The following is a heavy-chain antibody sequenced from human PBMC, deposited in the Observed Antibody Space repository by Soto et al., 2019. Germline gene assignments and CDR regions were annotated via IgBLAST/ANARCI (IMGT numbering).Heavy chain of an antibody. J-gene: IGHJ4*02. V-gene: IGHV3-23*01. CDR1: GFTFSSYA. CDR2: ISGDGGRT. Sequence: GGSLRLSCAASGFTFSSYAMSWVRQAPGKGLEWISTISGDGGRTYYADSVKGRFTISRDSSKNTLYLEIKSLRAEDTALYYCAKDTLRIAPSVFDYWGQGTLVTVSS. CDR3: AKDTLRIAPSVFDY. D-gene: IGHD6-6*01.